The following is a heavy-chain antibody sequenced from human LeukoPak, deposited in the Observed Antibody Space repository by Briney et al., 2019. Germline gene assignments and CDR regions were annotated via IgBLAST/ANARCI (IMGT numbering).Heavy chain of an antibody. J-gene: IGHJ4*02. Sequence: PGGSLRLSCAASGFTFSSYWMHWVRQAPGKGLVWVSRINTDGSSTSYADSVKGRFTISRDNAKNTLYLQMNSLRAEDTAVYYCARDRRYCIGGSCRNAIFDYWGQGTLVTVSS. CDR3: ARDRRYCIGGSCRNAIFDY. D-gene: IGHD2-15*01. CDR2: INTDGSST. V-gene: IGHV3-74*01. CDR1: GFTFSSYW.